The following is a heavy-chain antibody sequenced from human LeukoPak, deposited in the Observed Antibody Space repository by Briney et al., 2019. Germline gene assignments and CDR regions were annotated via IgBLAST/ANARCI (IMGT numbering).Heavy chain of an antibody. D-gene: IGHD6-13*01. CDR2: ISDSGGST. CDR1: GFTFSSYA. J-gene: IGHJ4*02. Sequence: GGSLRLSCAASGFTFSSYAMSWVRQAPGKGLEWVSSISDSGGSTSYADSVKGRFTISRDNSKNTLYLQMNSLRAEDSALYYCAKDVKAAAKGKGTRFDFWGQGTLVTVSS. CDR3: AKDVKAAAKGKGTRFDF. V-gene: IGHV3-23*01.